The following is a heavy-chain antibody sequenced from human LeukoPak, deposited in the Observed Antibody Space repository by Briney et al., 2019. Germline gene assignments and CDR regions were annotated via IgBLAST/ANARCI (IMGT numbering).Heavy chain of an antibody. CDR3: AKCMSGSGVCLNFDS. Sequence: GGSLRLSCAASGFTFSSYSMNWVRQAPGKGLEWVSSISSSSTYIYYADSVKGRFTISRDNAKNTVYLQIDSLRAEDTAVYYCAKCMSGSGVCLNFDSWGQGILVTVSS. CDR2: ISSSSTYI. CDR1: GFTFSSYS. V-gene: IGHV3-21*04. D-gene: IGHD2-21*02. J-gene: IGHJ4*02.